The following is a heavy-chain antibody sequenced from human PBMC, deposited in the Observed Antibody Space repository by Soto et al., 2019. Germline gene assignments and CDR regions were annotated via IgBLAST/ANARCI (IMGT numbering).Heavy chain of an antibody. CDR2: IHYTGGT. V-gene: IGHV4-39*01. D-gene: IGHD2-2*01. CDR1: GDSISRSRYY. J-gene: IGHJ6*02. CDR3: ARHLYSTSPDV. Sequence: LSLTCTDSGDSISRSRYYWGWIRQPPGKGLEWIASIHYTGGTYYNPSLRSRVTISVDTSKTQFSLTVGSVTAADTAVYYCARHLYSTSPDVWGQGTSVTVSS.